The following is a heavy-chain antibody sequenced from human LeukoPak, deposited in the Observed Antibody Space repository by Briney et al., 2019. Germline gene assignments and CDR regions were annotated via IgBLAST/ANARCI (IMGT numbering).Heavy chain of an antibody. V-gene: IGHV1-24*01. D-gene: IGHD1-26*01. CDR3: ATGWELLRGNWFDP. J-gene: IGHJ5*02. CDR2: FDPEDGET. CDR1: GYTLTELS. Sequence: GASVKVSCKVSGYTLTELSMHWVRQAPGKGLEWMGGFDPEDGETIYAQKFQGRVTMTEDTSTDTAYMELSSLRSEDTAVYYCATGWELLRGNWFDPWGQGTLVTASS.